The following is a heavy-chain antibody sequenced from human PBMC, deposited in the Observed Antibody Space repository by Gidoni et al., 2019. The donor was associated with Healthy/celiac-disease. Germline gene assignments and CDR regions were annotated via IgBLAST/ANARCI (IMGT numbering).Heavy chain of an antibody. CDR3: AREGIAVAGTSY. CDR2: INPNSGGT. D-gene: IGHD6-19*01. J-gene: IGHJ4*02. V-gene: IGHV1-2*06. CDR1: GYTFTGSY. Sequence: QVQLVQSGAEVKKPGSSVTVSCQASGYTFTGSYMHWVRQAPGQGREWMGRINPNSGGTNYAQKFQGRVTMTRDTSISTAYMELSRLRSDDTAVYYCAREGIAVAGTSYWGQGTLVTVSS.